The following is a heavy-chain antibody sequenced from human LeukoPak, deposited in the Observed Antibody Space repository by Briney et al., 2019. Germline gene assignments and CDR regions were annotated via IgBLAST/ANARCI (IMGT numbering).Heavy chain of an antibody. CDR2: VSAYNGNT. J-gene: IGHJ5*02. V-gene: IGHV1-18*01. CDR1: GYTFTSYG. Sequence: GASVKVSCKASGYTFTSYGISWVRQAPGQGLEWMGWVSAYNGNTNYAQKLQGRVTMTTDTPTSTAYMELRSLRSDDTAVYYCARVNQLLRRGWFDPWGQGTLVTVSS. CDR3: ARVNQLLRRGWFDP. D-gene: IGHD2-2*01.